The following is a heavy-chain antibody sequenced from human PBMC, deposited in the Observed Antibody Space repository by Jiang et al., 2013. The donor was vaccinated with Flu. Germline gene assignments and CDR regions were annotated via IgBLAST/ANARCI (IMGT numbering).Heavy chain of an antibody. D-gene: IGHD1-26*01. CDR1: GYTFTNYY. V-gene: IGHV1-46*03. J-gene: IGHJ4*02. CDR2: INRSGDST. CDR3: AKGGSDISCDY. Sequence: GAEVKKPGASVKVSCKASGYTFTNYYIHWVRQAPGHGLEWMGIINRSGDSTSYAPEFQGRATMTKDTSTSTFYMELSSLRSDDTAVYYCAKGGSDISCDYWGQGTLVIVSS.